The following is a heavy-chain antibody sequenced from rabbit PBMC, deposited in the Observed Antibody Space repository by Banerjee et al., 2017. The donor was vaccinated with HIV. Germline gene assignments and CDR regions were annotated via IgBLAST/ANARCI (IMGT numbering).Heavy chain of an antibody. Sequence: QEQLEESGGDRAKPGASRTLTGTAPGFALRNHATNWVRQPPGKEREWIACIDTGSSGSTYYASWAKGRFTSSKTSSTTVTLQMTSLTAADTATYFCARGYSSGGAYYPMWGPGTLVTVS. D-gene: IGHD1-1*01. CDR2: IDTGSSGST. V-gene: IGHV1S45*01. J-gene: IGHJ4*01. CDR3: ARGYSSGGAYYPM. CDR1: GFALRNHA.